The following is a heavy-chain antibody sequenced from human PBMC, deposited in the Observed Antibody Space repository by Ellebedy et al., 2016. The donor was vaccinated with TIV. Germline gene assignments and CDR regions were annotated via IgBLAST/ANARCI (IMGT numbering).Heavy chain of an antibody. CDR3: ARVLSTGDFAYYWYFDL. J-gene: IGHJ2*01. CDR2: IIPIFGTA. CDR1: GGTFSSYA. D-gene: IGHD7-27*01. Sequence: ALVKVSCKASGGTFSSYAISWVRQAPGQGLEWMGGIIPIFGTANYAQKFQGRVTITADKSTSTAYMELSSLRFEDTAVYYCARVLSTGDFAYYWYFDLWGRGTLVTVSS. V-gene: IGHV1-69*06.